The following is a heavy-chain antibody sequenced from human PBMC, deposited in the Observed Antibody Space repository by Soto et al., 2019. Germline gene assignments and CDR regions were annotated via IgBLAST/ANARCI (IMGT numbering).Heavy chain of an antibody. J-gene: IGHJ4*02. V-gene: IGHV1-3*01. CDR1: GYTFTSYA. Sequence: ASVKVSCKASGYTFTSYAMHWVRQAPGQRLEWMGWINAGNGNTKYSQKFQGRVTITRDTSASTAYMELSSLRSEDTAVYYCARALRFLEWLLYYWGQGTLVTVPQ. D-gene: IGHD3-3*01. CDR3: ARALRFLEWLLYY. CDR2: INAGNGNT.